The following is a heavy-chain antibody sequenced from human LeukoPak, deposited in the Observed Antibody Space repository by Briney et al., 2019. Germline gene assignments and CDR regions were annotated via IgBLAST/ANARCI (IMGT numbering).Heavy chain of an antibody. CDR2: ISYDGSNK. CDR3: ARDGDSSGYSLFDY. V-gene: IGHV3-30-3*01. Sequence: GGSLRLSCAASGFTFSSYAMHWVRQAPGKGLEWVAVISYDGSNKYYADSVKGRFTISRDNSKNTLYLQMNSLRAEDTAVYCCARDGDSSGYSLFDYWGQGTLVTVSS. CDR1: GFTFSSYA. J-gene: IGHJ4*02. D-gene: IGHD3-22*01.